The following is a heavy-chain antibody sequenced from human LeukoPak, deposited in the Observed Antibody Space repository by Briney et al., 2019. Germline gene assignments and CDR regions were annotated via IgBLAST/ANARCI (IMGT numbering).Heavy chain of an antibody. Sequence: GGSLILSCAASGFTFSGYWMHWVRQAPGKGLVWVSRINSDGSSTTYADSVKGRFTISRENAKKSLYLQMNSLRAGDTAVYYCARGNILTGYEYWGQGTLVTVSS. CDR2: INSDGSST. V-gene: IGHV3-74*03. CDR3: ARGNILTGYEY. D-gene: IGHD3-9*01. J-gene: IGHJ4*02. CDR1: GFTFSGYW.